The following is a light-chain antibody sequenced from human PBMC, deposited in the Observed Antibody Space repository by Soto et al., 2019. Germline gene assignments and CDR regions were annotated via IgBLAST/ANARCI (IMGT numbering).Light chain of an antibody. J-gene: IGKJ1*01. Sequence: DIVLTQSPGTLSLSPGERATLSCRASQSVSSSNLAWYQQRPGQAPRLLIYGASTRATGIPARFSGSGSGTEFTLTISSLQSEDFAVYYCQQYNNWPPWTFGQGTKVDI. CDR2: GAS. CDR3: QQYNNWPPWT. CDR1: QSVSSSN. V-gene: IGKV3-15*01.